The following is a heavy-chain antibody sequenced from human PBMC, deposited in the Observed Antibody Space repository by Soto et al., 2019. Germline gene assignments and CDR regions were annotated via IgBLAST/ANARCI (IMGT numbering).Heavy chain of an antibody. V-gene: IGHV4-61*08. CDR2: IYYSGST. CDR1: GGSISSGGYS. J-gene: IGHJ6*02. Sequence: SETLSLTCAVSGGSISSGGYSWSWIRQPPGKGLEWIGYIYYSGSTNYNPSLKSRVTISVDTSKTQFSLKLSSVTAADTAVYYCARTVRLWFGELSGGMAVWGQGTTVPVSS. D-gene: IGHD3-10*01. CDR3: ARTVRLWFGELSGGMAV.